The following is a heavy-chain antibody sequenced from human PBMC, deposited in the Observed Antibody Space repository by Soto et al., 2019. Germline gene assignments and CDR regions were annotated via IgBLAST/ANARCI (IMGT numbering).Heavy chain of an antibody. J-gene: IGHJ4*02. D-gene: IGHD6-19*01. CDR2: INHSGSA. CDR3: ARGLITGSHYSGGWYYFDS. Sequence: QVQLQQSCAGLLKPSETLSLTCAVYGESFSGHIWTWIRQTPGKGLQWIGQINHSGSASYNPSLKSRVTISVRTSNSQFSLELSSVTAADTSVYYCARGLITGSHYSGGWYYFDSWGQGTQVTVSS. V-gene: IGHV4-34*01. CDR1: GESFSGHI.